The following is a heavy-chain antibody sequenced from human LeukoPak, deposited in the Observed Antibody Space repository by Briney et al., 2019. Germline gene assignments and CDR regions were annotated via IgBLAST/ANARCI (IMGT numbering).Heavy chain of an antibody. CDR1: GFTFGSYA. CDR3: VKGSEAYCDSKSDY. D-gene: IGHD3-22*01. V-gene: IGHV3-64D*09. Sequence: PGGSLRLSCSASGFTFGSYAMHWVRQAPGKGLEHVSSISSNGGTIYYADSLRGRFTISRDNSKNTLYLQMSSLRADDTAVYYCVKGSEAYCDSKSDYWGQGTLVTVSS. J-gene: IGHJ4*02. CDR2: ISSNGGTI.